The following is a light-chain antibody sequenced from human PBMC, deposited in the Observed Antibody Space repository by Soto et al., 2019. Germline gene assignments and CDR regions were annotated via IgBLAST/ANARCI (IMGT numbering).Light chain of an antibody. CDR2: GIS. CDR1: HTISSSY. J-gene: IGKJ1*01. V-gene: IGKV3-20*01. Sequence: EIVLTQSPGTLSLSPGERATLSCRASHTISSSYLAWYQQKPGQAPRLLMYGISRRATGIPDRFSGSGSGTDFTLTITRLEPEDFAIYYCQLYVSSSWMFGQGTKVDSK. CDR3: QLYVSSSWM.